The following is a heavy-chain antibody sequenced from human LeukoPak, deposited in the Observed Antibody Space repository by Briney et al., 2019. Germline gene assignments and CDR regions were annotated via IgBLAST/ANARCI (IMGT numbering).Heavy chain of an antibody. CDR2: IYPGDSDT. J-gene: IGHJ4*02. CDR3: ARLTEAARYCSGGSCSYFDY. Sequence: GESLKISCKGSGYSFTSYWIGWVRPMPGKGLEWMGIIYPGDSDTRYSPSFQGQVTISADKSISTAYLQWSSLKASDTAMYYCARLTEAARYCSGGSCSYFDYWGQGTLVTVSS. V-gene: IGHV5-51*01. CDR1: GYSFTSYW. D-gene: IGHD2-15*01.